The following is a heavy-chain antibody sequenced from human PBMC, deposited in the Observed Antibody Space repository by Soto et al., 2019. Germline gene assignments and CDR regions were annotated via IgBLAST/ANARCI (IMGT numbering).Heavy chain of an antibody. Sequence: SQTLSVTCAISGDSVSSNSAAWNWIRQSPSRGLEWLGRTYYRSKWYNDYAVSVKSRITINPDTSKNQFPLQLNSVTPEDTAVYYCARGQYYYGSSGYYYSNWFDPWGQGTLVTVS. CDR3: ARGQYYYGSSGYYYSNWFDP. V-gene: IGHV6-1*01. CDR1: GDSVSSNSAA. J-gene: IGHJ5*02. CDR2: TYYRSKWYN. D-gene: IGHD3-22*01.